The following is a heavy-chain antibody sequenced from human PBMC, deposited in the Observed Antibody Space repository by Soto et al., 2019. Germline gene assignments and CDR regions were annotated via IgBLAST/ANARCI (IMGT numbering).Heavy chain of an antibody. CDR2: IIPIFGTA. D-gene: IGHD1-1*01. V-gene: IGHV1-69*06. CDR3: ARRPVPLYYYGMDV. Sequence: SVKVSCKASGGTFSSYAISWVRQAPGQGLEWMGGIIPIFGTANYAQKLQGRVTITADKSTSTAYMELSSLRSEDTAVYYCARRPVPLYYYGMDVWGKGPTVTVSS. J-gene: IGHJ6*04. CDR1: GGTFSSYA.